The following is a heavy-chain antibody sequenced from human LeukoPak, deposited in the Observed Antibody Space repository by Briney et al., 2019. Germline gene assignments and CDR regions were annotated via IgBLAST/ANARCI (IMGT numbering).Heavy chain of an antibody. D-gene: IGHD5-18*01. CDR1: GFTFSTYA. J-gene: IGHJ4*02. CDR3: AKGRGFSYPFDY. Sequence: GGSLRLSCAASGFTFSTYAMHWVRQAPGKGLEWVTFIRHDGSNKYYADSVKGRFTISRDNPKNILYLQMNSLRAEDTALYYCAKGRGFSYPFDYWGQGTLVTVSS. CDR2: IRHDGSNK. V-gene: IGHV3-30*02.